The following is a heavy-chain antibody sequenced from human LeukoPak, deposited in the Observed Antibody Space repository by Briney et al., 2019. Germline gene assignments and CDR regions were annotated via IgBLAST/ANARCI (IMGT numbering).Heavy chain of an antibody. CDR3: ASPADYDSSVFDM. V-gene: IGHV3-21*01. D-gene: IGHD3-22*01. CDR2: ISSSGTYI. J-gene: IGHJ3*02. Sequence: GGSLRLSCAASGFTFTSYSMNWVRQAPGKGLELVSSISSSGTYIYYADSVKGRFTISRDNAKNSLYLQMNSLRAEDTAVYYCASPADYDSSVFDMWGQGTMVTVSS. CDR1: GFTFTSYS.